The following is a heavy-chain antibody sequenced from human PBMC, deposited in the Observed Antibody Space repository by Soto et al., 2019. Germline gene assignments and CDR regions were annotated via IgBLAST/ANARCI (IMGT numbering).Heavy chain of an antibody. V-gene: IGHV4-61*03. CDR2: IYYNGRN. J-gene: IGHJ4*01. CDR1: GGSVSSGSYY. D-gene: IGHD2-21*01. Sequence: SETLSLTCTVSGGSVSSGSYYWSWIRQPPGKGLEWIGYIYYNGRNNYNPSLKSRVNLSADTSKNHFSLKLNSVTAADTAVYSCARGGAYCGGECSPHYLDYWGHGTLGTV. CDR3: ARGGAYCGGECSPHYLDY.